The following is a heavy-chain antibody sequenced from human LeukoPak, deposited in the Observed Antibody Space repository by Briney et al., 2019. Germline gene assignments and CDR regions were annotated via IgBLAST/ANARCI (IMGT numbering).Heavy chain of an antibody. V-gene: IGHV5-51*01. CDR3: ARTEDYSNYVYDI. J-gene: IGHJ3*02. CDR1: GYIFTNSW. D-gene: IGHD4-11*01. CDR2: ISPADSER. Sequence: GESLKISCKGSGYIFTNSWIGWVRQMPGKGLELMGIISPADSERRYSPSFQGQVTISVDKSISTAYLQWSSLKASDTAMYYCARTEDYSNYVYDIWGQGTMVTVFS.